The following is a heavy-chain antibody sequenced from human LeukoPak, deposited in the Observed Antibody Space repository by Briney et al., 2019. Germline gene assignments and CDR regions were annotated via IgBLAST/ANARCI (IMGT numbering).Heavy chain of an antibody. J-gene: IGHJ4*02. V-gene: IGHV4-39*01. CDR1: GGSISSSSYY. CDR3: ARHGGYDWRDQSHYFDY. Sequence: PSETLSLTCTVSGGSISSSSYYWGWIRQPPGKGLEWIGSIYYSGSTYYNPSLKSRVTISVDTSKNQFSLKLSSVTAADTAVYYCARHGGYDWRDQSHYFDYWGQGTLVTVSS. CDR2: IYYSGST. D-gene: IGHD5-12*01.